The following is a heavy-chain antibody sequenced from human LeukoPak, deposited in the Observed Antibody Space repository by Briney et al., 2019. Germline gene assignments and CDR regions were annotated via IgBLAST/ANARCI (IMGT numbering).Heavy chain of an antibody. Sequence: PSETLSLTCAVSGYSISSGYYWGWIRQPPGKGLEWIGSIYTSGSTNYNPSLKSRVTISVDTSKNQFSLKLSSVTAADTAVYYCARDDYTSINYWGQGTLVTVSS. D-gene: IGHD4-11*01. J-gene: IGHJ4*02. CDR3: ARDDYTSINY. V-gene: IGHV4-38-2*02. CDR2: IYTSGST. CDR1: GYSISSGYY.